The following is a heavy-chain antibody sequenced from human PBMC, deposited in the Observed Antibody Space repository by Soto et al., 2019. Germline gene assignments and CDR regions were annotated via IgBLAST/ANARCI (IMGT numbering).Heavy chain of an antibody. CDR2: ISYDGSNK. D-gene: IGHD2-2*01. CDR3: AKGMEYQLLSLDY. Sequence: PGGSLRLSCAASGFTFSSYGMHWVRQAPGKGLEWVAVISYDGSNKYYADSVKGRFTISRDNSKNTLYLQMNSLRAEDTAVYYCAKGMEYQLLSLDYWGQGTLVTVSS. V-gene: IGHV3-30*18. J-gene: IGHJ4*02. CDR1: GFTFSSYG.